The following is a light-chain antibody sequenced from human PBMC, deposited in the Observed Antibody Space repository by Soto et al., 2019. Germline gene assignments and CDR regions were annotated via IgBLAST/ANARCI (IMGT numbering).Light chain of an antibody. CDR2: GNI. CDR1: SSNIGAGYD. J-gene: IGLJ1*01. CDR3: QSYDSTLSARYV. Sequence: QSVLTQPPSVSGAPGQRATISCTGSSSNIGAGYDVHWYQQRPGTAPKLLIFGNINRPSGVPDRFSGSKSGTSASLAITGLQAEDEGDYYCQSYDSTLSARYVFGTGTQLTVL. V-gene: IGLV1-40*01.